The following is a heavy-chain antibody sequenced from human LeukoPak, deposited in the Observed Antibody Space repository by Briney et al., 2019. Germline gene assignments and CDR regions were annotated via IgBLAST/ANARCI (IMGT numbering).Heavy chain of an antibody. CDR3: ARDRSIAAPLNYYYYYGMDV. D-gene: IGHD6-6*01. CDR1: GGSISSYY. Sequence: ASETLSLTCTVSGGSISSYYWSWIRQPPGKGLEWIGYIYYIGSTNYNPSLKRRVTMSVDTSKNQFSLKLSSVTAADTAVYYCARDRSIAAPLNYYYYYGMDVWGQGTTVTVSS. J-gene: IGHJ6*02. CDR2: IYYIGST. V-gene: IGHV4-59*01.